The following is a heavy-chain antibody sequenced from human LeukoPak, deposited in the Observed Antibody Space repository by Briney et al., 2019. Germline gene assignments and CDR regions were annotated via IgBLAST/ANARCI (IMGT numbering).Heavy chain of an antibody. D-gene: IGHD3-3*01. J-gene: IGHJ6*02. V-gene: IGHV4-59*08. CDR3: ARVKGYYDFWSGQNYGMDV. CDR1: GGSISNYY. Sequence: SETLSLTCTVSGGSISNYYWSWIRQPPGKGLEWIGYIYSSGSTYYNPSLKSRVTISVDTSKNQFSLKLSSVTAADTAVYYCARVKGYYDFWSGQNYGMDVWGQGTTVTVSS. CDR2: IYSSGST.